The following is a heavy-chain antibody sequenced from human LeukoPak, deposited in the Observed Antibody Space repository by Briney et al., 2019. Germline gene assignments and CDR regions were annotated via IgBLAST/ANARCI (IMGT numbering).Heavy chain of an antibody. V-gene: IGHV1-2*02. CDR2: IHPNNGAT. CDR3: ARDGPAQMVDFDY. J-gene: IGHJ4*02. CDR1: GYTFTGSGWY. Sequence: ASVKVSCKASGYTFTGSGWYLYWLRQAPGQGLECVGWIHPNNGATLYAQKFQGRVAMTTDTSISTAYMELSRLRPDNTAMYYCARDGPAQMVDFDYWGQGTLVTVSS. D-gene: IGHD3-10*01.